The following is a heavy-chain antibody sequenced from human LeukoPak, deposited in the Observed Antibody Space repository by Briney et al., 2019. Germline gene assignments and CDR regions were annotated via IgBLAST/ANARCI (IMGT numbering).Heavy chain of an antibody. D-gene: IGHD6-19*01. Sequence: ASVKVSFKVSGYTLTELSMHWVRQAPGKGLEWMGGFDPEDGETIYAQKFQGRVTMTEDTSTDTAYMELSSLRSEDTAVYYCATGVAVAGPADYWGQGTLVTVSS. V-gene: IGHV1-24*01. CDR1: GYTLTELS. CDR2: FDPEDGET. CDR3: ATGVAVAGPADY. J-gene: IGHJ4*02.